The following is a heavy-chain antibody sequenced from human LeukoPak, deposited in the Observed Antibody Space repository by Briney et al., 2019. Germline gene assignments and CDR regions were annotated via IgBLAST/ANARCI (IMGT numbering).Heavy chain of an antibody. CDR3: ARPIAGAGMHAFDI. V-gene: IGHV4-34*01. CDR2: INHSGST. J-gene: IGHJ3*02. CDR1: GGPFSDNY. Sequence: PSETLSLTCAVYGGPFSDNYWSWIRQPPGKGLEWIGEINHSGSTNYNPSLKSRVTISVDTSKNQFSLKLSSVTAADTAVYYCARPIAGAGMHAFDIWGQGTMVTVSS. D-gene: IGHD6-13*01.